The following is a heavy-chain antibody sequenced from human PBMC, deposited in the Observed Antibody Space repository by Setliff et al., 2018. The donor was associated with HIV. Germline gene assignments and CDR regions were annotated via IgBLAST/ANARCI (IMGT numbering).Heavy chain of an antibody. J-gene: IGHJ4*02. D-gene: IGHD6-13*01. Sequence: ASVKVSCKASGYTFTNYYMHWVRQAPGQGLEWMGWINPNSGGTNYAQKFQGRVTMTRDTSISTAFMDLSRLRSDDTAVYYCARASGYASSWYTSYWGQGTLVTVSS. V-gene: IGHV1-2*02. CDR2: INPNSGGT. CDR3: ARASGYASSWYTSY. CDR1: GYTFTNYY.